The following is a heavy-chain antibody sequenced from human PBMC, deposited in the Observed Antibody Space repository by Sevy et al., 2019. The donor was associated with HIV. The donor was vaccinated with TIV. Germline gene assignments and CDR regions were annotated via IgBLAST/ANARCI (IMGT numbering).Heavy chain of an antibody. CDR1: GGTFSSYA. V-gene: IGHV1-69*13. CDR2: IIPIFGTA. CDR3: ARGRDGYNYAAFDI. Sequence: ASVKVSCKASGGTFSSYAISWVRQAPGQGLEWMGGIIPIFGTANYAQKFQGRVTITADESTSTAYMELSSLRSEDTAVYYCARGRDGYNYAAFDIWGHGTMVTVSS. J-gene: IGHJ3*02. D-gene: IGHD5-12*01.